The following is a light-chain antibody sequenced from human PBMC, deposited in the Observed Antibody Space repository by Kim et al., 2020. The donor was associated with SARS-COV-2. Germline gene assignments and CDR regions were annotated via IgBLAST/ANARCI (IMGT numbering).Light chain of an antibody. V-gene: IGKV1D-13*01. CDR2: DAS. CDR3: QQFNNYFT. Sequence: AIKLTQSPSSLSASVGDRVTITCRASQGISSALAWYQQKPGKAPKLLIYDASSLESGVPSRFSGSGSGTDFTLTISSLQPEDFATYYCQQFNNYFTFGQGTRLEIK. J-gene: IGKJ5*01. CDR1: QGISSA.